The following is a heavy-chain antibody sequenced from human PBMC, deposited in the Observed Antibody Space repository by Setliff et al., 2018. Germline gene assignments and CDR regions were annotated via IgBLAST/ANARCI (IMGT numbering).Heavy chain of an antibody. CDR3: ARAVDSSGYFPYWYFDL. V-gene: IGHV4-59*01. J-gene: IGHJ2*01. D-gene: IGHD3-22*01. CDR2: KSNRGDT. CDR1: GGSIDSSF. Sequence: SETLSLTCTVSGGSIDSSFWNWIRQSPEKGLEWIGYKSNRGDTNSNPSLRSRLTTSVDTSKSQFSLNLISVTAADTADYSCARAVDSSGYFPYWYFDLWGRGALVTVSS.